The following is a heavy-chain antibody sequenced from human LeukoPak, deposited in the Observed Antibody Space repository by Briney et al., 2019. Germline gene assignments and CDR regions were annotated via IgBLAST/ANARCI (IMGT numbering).Heavy chain of an antibody. Sequence: SVKVSCKASRFTFTSSAMQWVRQARGQRLEWIGWIVVGSGNTNYAQKFQERVTITRDMSTSTAYMELSSLRSEDTAVYYCAAGWVCSGGSCYYYFDYWGQGTLVTVSS. CDR2: IVVGSGNT. V-gene: IGHV1-58*02. J-gene: IGHJ4*02. CDR3: AAGWVCSGGSCYYYFDY. D-gene: IGHD2-15*01. CDR1: RFTFTSSA.